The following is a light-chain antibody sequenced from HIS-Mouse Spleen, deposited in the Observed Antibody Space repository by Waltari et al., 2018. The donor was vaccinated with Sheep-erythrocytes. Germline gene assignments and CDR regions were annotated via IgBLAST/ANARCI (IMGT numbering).Light chain of an antibody. CDR2: TDS. CDR1: ALPKQY. J-gene: IGLJ1*01. Sequence: SYELTQPPSVSVSPGQTARITCSGDALPKQYAYWYQQKPGQAPVVVIYTDSQRPSGIPRRFSGSRSVTTVTLTISGVQAEDEADYYCQSADSSGTYVFGTGTKVTVL. CDR3: QSADSSGTYV. V-gene: IGLV3-25*03.